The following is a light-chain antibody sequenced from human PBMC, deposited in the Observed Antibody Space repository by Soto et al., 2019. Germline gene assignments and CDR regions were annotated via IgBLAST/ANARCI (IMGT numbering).Light chain of an antibody. Sequence: DIQMTQSPSSVSASVGDRVTISCRASQRISSWLAWYQQKPGKAPKLLIYAASSLQSGVPSRFSGSGSGTEFTLPISSLQPEDFATYYCQQADSFPPRFTFGPGTKVNSK. CDR2: AAS. J-gene: IGKJ3*01. CDR3: QQADSFPPRFT. CDR1: QRISSW. V-gene: IGKV1-12*01.